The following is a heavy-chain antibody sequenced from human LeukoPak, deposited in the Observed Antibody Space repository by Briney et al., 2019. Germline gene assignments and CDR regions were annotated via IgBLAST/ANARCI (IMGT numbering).Heavy chain of an antibody. J-gene: IGHJ3*01. CDR3: AREGLWVGLDSGKTRQAYWES. V-gene: IGHV3-7*04. Sequence: GGSLRLSCAASGFTFSNYWMSWVRQAPGKGLKWVANIKEDGSEKYYADSVKGRFTISRDNAKNSLNPQMNSLRAEDTAVYYCAREGLWVGLDSGKTRQAYWESWGQGTMVTVSS. CDR2: IKEDGSEK. D-gene: IGHD2-21*01. CDR1: GFTFSNYW.